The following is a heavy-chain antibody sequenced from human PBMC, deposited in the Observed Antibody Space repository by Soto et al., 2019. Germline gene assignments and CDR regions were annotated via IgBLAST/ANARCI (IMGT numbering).Heavy chain of an antibody. D-gene: IGHD2-15*01. CDR3: ASAKTGYCSGGSCYSRSRWFDP. V-gene: IGHV4-34*01. CDR1: GGSFSGYY. CDR2: INHSGST. Sequence: PSETLSLTCAVYGGSFSGYYWSWIRQPPGKGLEWIGEINHSGSTNYNPSLKSRVTISVDTSKNQFSLKLSSVTAADTAVYYCASAKTGYCSGGSCYSRSRWFDPWGQGTLVTVS. J-gene: IGHJ5*02.